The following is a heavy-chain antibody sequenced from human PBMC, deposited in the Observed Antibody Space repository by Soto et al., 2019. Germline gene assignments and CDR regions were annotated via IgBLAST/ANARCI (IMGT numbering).Heavy chain of an antibody. CDR1: GFSVSTDV. D-gene: IGHD3-22*01. CDR3: ARVPRYDTWYFDY. Sequence: QVQLVESGGCVVQPGRSLRLSCTASGFSVSTDVIHWVRQAPGKGLEWVAVLWYDGSREYYAESVKGRFTISRDNSKNTMYLQMNSLRAEDTAVYYCARVPRYDTWYFDYWGQGTLATVSS. J-gene: IGHJ4*02. V-gene: IGHV3-33*01. CDR2: LWYDGSRE.